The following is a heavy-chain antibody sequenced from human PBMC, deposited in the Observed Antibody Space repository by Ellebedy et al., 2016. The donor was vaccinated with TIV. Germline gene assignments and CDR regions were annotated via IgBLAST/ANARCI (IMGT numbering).Heavy chain of an antibody. V-gene: IGHV1-69*04. J-gene: IGHJ4*02. CDR3: GRTSGVAKGYAY. CDR2: IIPILGIA. D-gene: IGHD2-2*01. Sequence: AASVKVSCKASGGTFSSYAISWVRQAPGQGLEWMGRIIPILGIANYAQKLQGRVTITADKSTSTAYRELSSLRSEDTSVYYCGRTSGVAKGYAYWGQGTLVTVSS. CDR1: GGTFSSYA.